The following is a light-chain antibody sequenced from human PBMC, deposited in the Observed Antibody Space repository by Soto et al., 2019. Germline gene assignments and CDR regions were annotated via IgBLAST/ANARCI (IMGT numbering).Light chain of an antibody. J-gene: IGKJ4*01. CDR2: DAS. V-gene: IGKV1-33*01. CDR1: QDISNY. CDR3: QQYDNLPLT. Sequence: DIQMTQSPSSLSSSLGDRVTITCQASQDISNYLNWYQQQPGKAPKLLLYDASNMETGVPSRFSGSGSGTDFTFTISNLQPEDIATYYFQQYDNLPLTFGGGTKVEIK.